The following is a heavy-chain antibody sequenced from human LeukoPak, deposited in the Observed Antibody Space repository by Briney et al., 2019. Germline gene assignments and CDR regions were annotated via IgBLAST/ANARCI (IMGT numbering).Heavy chain of an antibody. V-gene: IGHV3-7*04. CDR2: IKQDGSEK. CDR3: ARGDSSGWLPAY. D-gene: IGHD6-19*01. Sequence: GGSLRLSCAASGFTFSSYVMSWVRQAPGKGLEWVANIKQDGSEKNYVDSVKGRFTISRDNAKNSLYLQMNSLRAEDTAVYYCARGDSSGWLPAYWGRGTLVTVSS. CDR1: GFTFSSYV. J-gene: IGHJ4*02.